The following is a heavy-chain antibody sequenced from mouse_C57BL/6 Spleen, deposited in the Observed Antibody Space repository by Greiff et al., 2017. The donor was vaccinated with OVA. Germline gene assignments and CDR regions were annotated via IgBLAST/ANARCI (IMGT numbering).Heavy chain of an antibody. V-gene: IGHV1-18*01. CDR2: INPNNGGT. Sequence: VQLKESGPELVKPGASVKIPCKASGYTFTDYNMDWVKQSHGKSLEWIGDINPNNGGTIYNQKFKGKATLTVDKSSSTAYMEPRSLTSEDTAVYYCARGGNYIAYAMDYWGQGTSVTVSS. J-gene: IGHJ4*01. D-gene: IGHD2-1*01. CDR1: GYTFTDYN. CDR3: ARGGNYIAYAMDY.